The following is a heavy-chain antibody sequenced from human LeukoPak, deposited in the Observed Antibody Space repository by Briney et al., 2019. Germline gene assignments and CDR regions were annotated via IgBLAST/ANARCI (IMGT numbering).Heavy chain of an antibody. Sequence: ASVKVSCKASGYTFTSYYMHWVRQAPGQGLEWMGIINPSGGSTSYAQKFQGRVTMTRDTSTSTVYMELSSLRSEDTAVYYCARARYYYGSGSYHYYYYGMDVWGQGTTVTVSS. CDR1: GYTFTSYY. CDR2: INPSGGST. CDR3: ARARYYYGSGSYHYYYYGMDV. D-gene: IGHD3-10*01. J-gene: IGHJ6*02. V-gene: IGHV1-46*01.